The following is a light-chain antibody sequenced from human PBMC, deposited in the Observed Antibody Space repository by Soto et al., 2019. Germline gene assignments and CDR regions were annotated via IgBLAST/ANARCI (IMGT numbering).Light chain of an antibody. CDR2: DAY. Sequence: EVVWTHSPFTLSLSPGERATLSCRASQSFRGLLAWYQQKPGQAPRLLIYDAYNRATGIPPRFSGSGSGTDFTLTISSLEPEDSAVYYCQQRHRWPITFGQGTRLEI. V-gene: IGKV3-11*01. CDR3: QQRHRWPIT. CDR1: QSFRGL. J-gene: IGKJ5*01.